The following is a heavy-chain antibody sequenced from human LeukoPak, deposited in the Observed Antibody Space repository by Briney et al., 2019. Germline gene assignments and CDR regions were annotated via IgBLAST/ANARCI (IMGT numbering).Heavy chain of an antibody. J-gene: IGHJ1*01. CDR3: ARDHTDIVVVPAADSSGCRFQL. V-gene: IGHV1-18*01. CDR2: ITPYNGNT. Sequence: SVNVSCKASVYIFTNFCISWVRQAPGQGLEWMGWITPYNGNTIYAQKLQGRVTMTTDTSTSTAYMELRSMRSDETGVCYCARDHTDIVVVPAADSSGCRFQLGGQGTRVTVSS. CDR1: VYIFTNFC. D-gene: IGHD2-2*01.